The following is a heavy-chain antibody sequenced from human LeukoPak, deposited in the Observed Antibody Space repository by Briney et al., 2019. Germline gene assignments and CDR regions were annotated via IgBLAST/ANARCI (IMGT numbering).Heavy chain of an antibody. CDR3: ARSSYGDYDWFDP. D-gene: IGHD4-17*01. CDR2: VYYSGST. V-gene: IGHV4-39*01. J-gene: IGHJ5*02. CDR1: GGSISSSSYY. Sequence: SETLSLTCIVSGGSISSSSYYWGWIRQPPGKGLEWIGSVYYSGSTYYNPSLKSRVTISVDTSKNQFSLKLSSVTAADTAVYYCARSSYGDYDWFDPWGQGTLVTVSS.